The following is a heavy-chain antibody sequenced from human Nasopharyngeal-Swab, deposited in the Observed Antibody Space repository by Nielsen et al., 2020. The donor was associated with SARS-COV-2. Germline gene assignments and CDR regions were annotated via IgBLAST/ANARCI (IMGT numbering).Heavy chain of an antibody. D-gene: IGHD3-22*01. V-gene: IGHV4-31*02. Sequence: WIRQPPGKGLEWMGYIYYRGSTYYNPSLKSRVTISVDTSKNQFSLKLSSVTAADTAVYYCARGFVGAYYDSNLDVWGKGTTVTVSS. CDR2: IYYRGST. CDR3: ARGFVGAYYDSNLDV. J-gene: IGHJ6*04.